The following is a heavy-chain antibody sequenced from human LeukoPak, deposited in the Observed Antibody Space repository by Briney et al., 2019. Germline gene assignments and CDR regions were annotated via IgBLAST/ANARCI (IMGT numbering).Heavy chain of an antibody. D-gene: IGHD4-17*01. V-gene: IGHV1-2*02. J-gene: IGHJ4*02. CDR3: ARVFPYTVTTLGY. Sequence: ASVKVSRKASGYTFTGYFIHWVRLAPGKGLELVGWINPNTGGTKYAPKFEGRVTMTRDTSITTAYIELSRLRSDDTAVYYCARVFPYTVTTLGYWGRGTLVTVSS. CDR1: GYTFTGYF. CDR2: INPNTGGT.